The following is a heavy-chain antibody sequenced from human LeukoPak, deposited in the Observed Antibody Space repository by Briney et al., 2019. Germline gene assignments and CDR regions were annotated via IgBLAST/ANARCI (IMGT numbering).Heavy chain of an antibody. D-gene: IGHD3-22*01. J-gene: IGHJ4*02. CDR3: AKAANYYDSSGYYVHYFDY. Sequence: GGSLRLSCAASGFTFSSYAMSWVRQAPGKGLEWVSVISGSGGSTYYADSVKGRFTISRDNSKNTLYLQMNSLRAEDTAVYYCAKAANYYDSSGYYVHYFDYWGQGTLVTVSS. CDR1: GFTFSSYA. V-gene: IGHV3-23*01. CDR2: ISGSGGST.